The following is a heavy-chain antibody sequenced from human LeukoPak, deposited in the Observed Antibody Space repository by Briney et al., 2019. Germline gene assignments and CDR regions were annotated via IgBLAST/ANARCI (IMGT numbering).Heavy chain of an antibody. J-gene: IGHJ6*02. Sequence: SETLSLTCTVSGDSISSHYWSWIRQPPGKGLEWMGYIYYSGSTNYNPCLKSRVTISVDTSKNQFSLKLSSVTAADTAVYYCARLAYSYGLHYYYYYGMDVWGQGTTVTVSS. V-gene: IGHV4-59*11. D-gene: IGHD5-18*01. CDR1: GDSISSHY. CDR3: ARLAYSYGLHYYYYYGMDV. CDR2: IYYSGST.